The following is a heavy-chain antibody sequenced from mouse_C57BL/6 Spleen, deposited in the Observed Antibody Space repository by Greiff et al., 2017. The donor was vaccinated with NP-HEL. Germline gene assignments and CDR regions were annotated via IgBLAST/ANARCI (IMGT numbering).Heavy chain of an antibody. CDR2: IDPETGGT. J-gene: IGHJ2*01. CDR1: GYTFTDYE. V-gene: IGHV1-15*01. CDR3: TRSRMVSYYFDY. D-gene: IGHD2-2*01. Sequence: VQLQQSGAELVRPGASVTLSCKASGYTFTDYEMHWVKQTPVHGLEWIGAIDPETGGTAYNQKFKGKAILTADKSSSTAYMELRSLTSEDSAVYYCTRSRMVSYYFDYWGQGTTLTVSS.